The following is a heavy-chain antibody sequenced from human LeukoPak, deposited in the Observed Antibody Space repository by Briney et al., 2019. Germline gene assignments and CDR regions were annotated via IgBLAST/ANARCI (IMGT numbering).Heavy chain of an antibody. V-gene: IGHV4-34*01. CDR2: INHSGST. D-gene: IGHD2-21*01. Sequence: PSETLSLTCAVYGGSFSGYYWSWIRQPPGKGLEWIGEINHSGSTNYNPSLKSRVTTSVDTSKNQFSLELSSVTAADTAVYYCARVSDSYYYYYYGMDVWGQGTTVTVSS. J-gene: IGHJ6*02. CDR1: GGSFSGYY. CDR3: ARVSDSYYYYYYGMDV.